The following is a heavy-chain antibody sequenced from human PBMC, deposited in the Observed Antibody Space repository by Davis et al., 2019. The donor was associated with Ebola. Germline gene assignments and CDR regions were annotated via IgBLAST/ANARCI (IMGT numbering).Heavy chain of an antibody. Sequence: ASVQVSCKASGYTFTTYNMDWLRQAPGQGLEWMGRVNTYNGNTNYAQNFQGRVTMTTDTSTSTAYMELRSLTSDDTALYYCARAPSQWPLEYWGQGTLVTVSS. CDR3: ARAPSQWPLEY. J-gene: IGHJ4*02. D-gene: IGHD6-19*01. V-gene: IGHV1-18*01. CDR2: VNTYNGNT. CDR1: GYTFTTYN.